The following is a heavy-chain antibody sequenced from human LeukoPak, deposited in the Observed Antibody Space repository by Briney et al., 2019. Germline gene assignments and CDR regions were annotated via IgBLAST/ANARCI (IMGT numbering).Heavy chain of an antibody. D-gene: IGHD3-22*01. CDR1: GFTFSSYA. V-gene: IGHV3-23*01. Sequence: GGSLRLFCAASGFTFSSYAMSWVRQAPGKGLEWVSAISGSGGSTYYADSVKGRFTISRDNAKDSLYLQMYSLRAEDTAVYYCARAGDKITMIEDYWGQGTLVTVSS. CDR3: ARAGDKITMIEDY. CDR2: ISGSGGST. J-gene: IGHJ4*02.